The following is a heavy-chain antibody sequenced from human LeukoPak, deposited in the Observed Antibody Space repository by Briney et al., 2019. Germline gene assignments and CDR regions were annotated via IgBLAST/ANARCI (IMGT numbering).Heavy chain of an antibody. V-gene: IGHV4-4*07. CDR2: SYTSGST. CDR1: CGSISSYY. Sequence: PSETLSLTCTVYCGSISSYYWRWIRQPAGKGLEWIGRSYTSGSTNYNPSLKSRVTMSVDTSKNQFSLKLSSVTAADTAVYYCARGPLYYGSGSYKAFDIWGQGTMVTVSS. D-gene: IGHD3-10*01. CDR3: ARGPLYYGSGSYKAFDI. J-gene: IGHJ3*02.